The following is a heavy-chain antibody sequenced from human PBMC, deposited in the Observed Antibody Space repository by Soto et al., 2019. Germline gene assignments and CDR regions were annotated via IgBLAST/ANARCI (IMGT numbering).Heavy chain of an antibody. CDR3: ERGPRCSSTSCYYLIGGDYYYYYMDV. CDR1: GGSFSGYY. J-gene: IGHJ6*03. D-gene: IGHD2-2*01. V-gene: IGHV4-34*01. CDR2: LNHSGST. Sequence: QVQLQQLGAGLLKPSETLSLTCAVYGGSFSGYYWSWIRQPPGKGLEWIGELNHSGSTNYNPSLKRRATISVDTSQNQFSLKLSSVTGADTAVYYCERGPRCSSTSCYYLIGGDYYYYYMDVWGKGTTVTFSS.